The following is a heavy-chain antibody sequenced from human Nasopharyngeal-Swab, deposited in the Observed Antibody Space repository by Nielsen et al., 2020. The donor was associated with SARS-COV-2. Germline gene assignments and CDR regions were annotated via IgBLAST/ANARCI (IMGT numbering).Heavy chain of an antibody. CDR1: GGSMNSYY. J-gene: IGHJ4*02. V-gene: IGHV4-59*01. CDR2: VFNSGST. Sequence: SETLSLTCTVSGGSMNSYYWYWIRPPPGKGLEWIGYVFNSGSTEYSPSFKRRATISVDTPNNQFSLKLSSVTAADTAVYFCARVQVDEDFWTGYHFDYWGQGTLVTVSS. D-gene: IGHD3/OR15-3a*01. CDR3: ARVQVDEDFWTGYHFDY.